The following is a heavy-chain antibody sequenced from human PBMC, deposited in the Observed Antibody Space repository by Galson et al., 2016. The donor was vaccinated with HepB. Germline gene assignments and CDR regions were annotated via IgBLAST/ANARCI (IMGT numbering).Heavy chain of an antibody. D-gene: IGHD1-20*01. V-gene: IGHV3-23*01. CDR1: RFSLSSYA. CDR3: ARPRDNSGHAFDI. J-gene: IGHJ3*02. CDR2: ISGNGVGT. Sequence: SLRLSCAASRFSLSSYAMSWVRQAPGKGLEWVSTISGNGVGTYYADSVKGRFTISRDNSRNTLYLQMHSLRAEDTAVYYCARPRDNSGHAFDIWGPGTLVTVSS.